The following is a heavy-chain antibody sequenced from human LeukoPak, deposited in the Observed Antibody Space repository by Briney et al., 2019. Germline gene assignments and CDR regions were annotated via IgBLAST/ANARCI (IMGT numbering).Heavy chain of an antibody. CDR3: AKPVVAGTGDY. CDR2: ISGSGGST. V-gene: IGHV3-23*01. CDR1: GFTYSSYA. J-gene: IGHJ4*02. Sequence: GGSLRLSCAASGFTYSSYAMSWLRQAPGKGLEWVSAISGSGGSTYYADSVKGRFTISRDNSKNTLYLQMNSLRAEDTAVYYCAKPVVAGTGDYWGQGTLVTVSS. D-gene: IGHD6-19*01.